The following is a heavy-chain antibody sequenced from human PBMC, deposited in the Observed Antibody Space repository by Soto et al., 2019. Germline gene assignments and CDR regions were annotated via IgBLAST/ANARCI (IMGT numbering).Heavy chain of an antibody. D-gene: IGHD3-22*01. CDR3: ARDRGPSSGYYPYWFDP. J-gene: IGHJ5*02. V-gene: IGHV1-69*12. CDR1: GGTFSSYA. Sequence: QVQLVQSGAEVKRPGSSVKVSCKASGGTFSSYAISWVRQAPGQGLECMGEIIPIFGTANYAQKFQGRVTITADESTSTAYMELSSLRYEDTAVYYCARDRGPSSGYYPYWFDPWGQGTLVTVSA. CDR2: IIPIFGTA.